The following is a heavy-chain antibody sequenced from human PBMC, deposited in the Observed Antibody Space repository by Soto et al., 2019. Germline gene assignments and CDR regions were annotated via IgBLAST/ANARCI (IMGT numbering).Heavy chain of an antibody. CDR3: AKHVTHRGGHSDAFDI. CDR2: IYPDDSDT. J-gene: IGHJ3*02. D-gene: IGHD3-16*01. CDR1: GYAFNTYW. V-gene: IGHV5-51*01. Sequence: GESLKLSCKGSGYAFNTYWIGWVRQMPGKGLEWMGVIYPDDSDTRYSPSFEGQVIMSVDKSLSTAYLQWRSLKASDTAIYYCAKHVTHRGGHSDAFDIWGHGTMVTVSS.